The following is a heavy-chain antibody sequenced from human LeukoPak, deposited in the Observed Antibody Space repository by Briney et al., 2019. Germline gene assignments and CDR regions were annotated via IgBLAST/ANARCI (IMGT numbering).Heavy chain of an antibody. Sequence: GSLRLSCAASGFTFSSYAMSWVRQPPGKGLEWIGEIYHSGSTNYNPSLKSRVTISVDKSKNQFSLKLSSVTAADTAVYYCARGWQFSASNFDYWGQGTLVTVSS. CDR3: ARGWQFSASNFDY. CDR1: GFTFSSYAM. J-gene: IGHJ4*02. V-gene: IGHV4-4*02. D-gene: IGHD6-19*01. CDR2: IYHSGST.